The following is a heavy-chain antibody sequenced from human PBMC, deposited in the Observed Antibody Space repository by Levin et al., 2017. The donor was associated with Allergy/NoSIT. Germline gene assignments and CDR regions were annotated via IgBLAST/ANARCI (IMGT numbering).Heavy chain of an antibody. D-gene: IGHD3-22*01. CDR3: ANRQDSGGIHDTSGHNLC. CDR1: GFTFSSYD. V-gene: IGHV3-23*01. Sequence: GGSLRLSCAAFGFTFSSYDMTWVRQAPGKGLEWVSAISAGGDTTYYAESVRGRFTISRDNSKFTVYLQMNSPRAEDTAVYYCANRQDSGGIHDTSGHNLCWGRGTLVTVSS. CDR2: ISAGGDTT. J-gene: IGHJ4*02.